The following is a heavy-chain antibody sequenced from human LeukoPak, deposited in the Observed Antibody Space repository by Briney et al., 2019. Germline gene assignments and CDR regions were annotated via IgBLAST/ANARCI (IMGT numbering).Heavy chain of an antibody. Sequence: PGGSLRLSCAASGFTFSTYDMSWVRQAPGMGLEWVSSISNSGGRTYYADSVKGRFTISRDNSKNTLYPQMNSLRADDTAVYYCAKKGTVVSPGLYHGYWGQGTLVTVSS. D-gene: IGHD4-23*01. CDR3: AKKGTVVSPGLYHGY. CDR2: ISNSGGRT. V-gene: IGHV3-23*01. J-gene: IGHJ4*02. CDR1: GFTFSTYD.